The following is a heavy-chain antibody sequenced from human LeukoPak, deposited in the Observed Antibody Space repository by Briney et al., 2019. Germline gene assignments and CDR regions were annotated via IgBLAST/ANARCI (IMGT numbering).Heavy chain of an antibody. CDR3: AREGITGTTGFFDY. J-gene: IGHJ4*02. V-gene: IGHV4-39*07. CDR2: IYYSGST. CDR1: GGSISSSSYY. D-gene: IGHD1/OR15-1a*01. Sequence: SETLSLTCTVSGGSISSSSYYWGWIRQPPGKGLEWIGSIYYSGSTYYNPSLKSRVTISVDTSKNQFSLKLSSVTAADTAVYYCAREGITGTTGFFDYWGQGTLVTVSS.